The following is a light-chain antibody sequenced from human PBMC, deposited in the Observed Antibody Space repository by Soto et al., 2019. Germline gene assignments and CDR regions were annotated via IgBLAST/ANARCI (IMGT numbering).Light chain of an antibody. CDR3: QQYGSSSYT. CDR1: QSISSSY. CDR2: AAS. J-gene: IGKJ2*01. V-gene: IGKV3-20*01. Sequence: EIVLTQSPGTQSLSPGERATLSCRASQSISSSYLAWYQQKPGQAPRLLIYAASSRATGIPDRFSGSGSGTDFTLTISRLEPEDFAVYYCQQYGSSSYTFGQGTQLEIK.